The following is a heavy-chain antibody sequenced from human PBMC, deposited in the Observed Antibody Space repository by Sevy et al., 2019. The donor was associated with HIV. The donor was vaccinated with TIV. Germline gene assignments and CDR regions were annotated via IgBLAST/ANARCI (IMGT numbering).Heavy chain of an antibody. V-gene: IGHV3-49*03. CDR1: GFRFGDYA. D-gene: IGHD3-10*01. Sequence: GGSLRLSCTASGFRFGDYAMSWFRQAPGKGLEWIGFIRSKAYGGTTDYAASVKGRFTISRDDFKGIAYLQMNNLKTEDTAMYYCSRSGLLWFGAPSPFDSWGQGTLVTVSS. CDR2: IRSKAYGGTT. CDR3: SRSGLLWFGAPSPFDS. J-gene: IGHJ4*02.